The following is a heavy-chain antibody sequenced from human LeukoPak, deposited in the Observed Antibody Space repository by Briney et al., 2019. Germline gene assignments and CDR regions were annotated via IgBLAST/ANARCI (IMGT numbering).Heavy chain of an antibody. V-gene: IGHV4-30-4*01. CDR3: ARADRIATAYCSGGSCYSGWYFDY. CDR2: IYYSGST. J-gene: IGHJ4*02. CDR1: GGSISSGVYY. Sequence: SQTLSLTCTVSGGSISSGVYYWSWIRQPPGKGLEWIGYIYYSGSTYYNPSLKSRVTISVDTSKNQFSLKLSSVTAADTAVYYCARADRIATAYCSGGSCYSGWYFDYWGQGTLVTVSS. D-gene: IGHD2-15*01.